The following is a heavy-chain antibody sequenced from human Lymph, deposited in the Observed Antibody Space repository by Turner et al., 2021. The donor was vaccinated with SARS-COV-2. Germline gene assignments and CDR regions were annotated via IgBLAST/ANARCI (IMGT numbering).Heavy chain of an antibody. CDR1: GFTFSSYA. CDR3: AKGVRGAMIVVVIPYFDY. J-gene: IGHJ4*02. D-gene: IGHD3-22*01. Sequence: EVQLLESGGGLVQPGGSLRLSGAASGFTFSSYAMSWVRQAAGKGLGWVSACSGSGGDTYCADSVKGRFTISRDNSKNTLYLQMNSLRAEDTAVDYGAKGVRGAMIVVVIPYFDYWGQGTLVTVSS. CDR2: CSGSGGDT. V-gene: IGHV3-23*01.